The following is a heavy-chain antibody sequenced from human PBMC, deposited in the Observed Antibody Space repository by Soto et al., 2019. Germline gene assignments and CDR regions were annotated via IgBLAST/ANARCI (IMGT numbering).Heavy chain of an antibody. CDR3: AKTESSGWSTRYGMDV. CDR1: GFTFSNYA. J-gene: IGHJ6*02. D-gene: IGHD6-19*01. CDR2: ISGGGNST. Sequence: EVQLLESGGGLVQPGGSLRLSCAASGFTFSNYAMTWVRQAPGKGLESVSGISGGGNSTYYADSVKGRFTISRDNSKNALYLQMNSLRAEDTAVYYCAKTESSGWSTRYGMDVWGQGTTVTVSS. V-gene: IGHV3-23*01.